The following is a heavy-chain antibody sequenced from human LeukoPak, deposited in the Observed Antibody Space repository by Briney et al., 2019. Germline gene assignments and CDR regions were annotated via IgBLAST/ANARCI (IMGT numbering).Heavy chain of an antibody. J-gene: IGHJ4*02. V-gene: IGHV1-69*13. CDR3: AREAMVRGVIIPGLPDY. CDR1: GGTXSSYA. D-gene: IGHD3-10*01. Sequence: GASVKVSCKASGGTXSSYAISWVRQAPGQGLEWMGGIIPIFGTANYAQKFQGRVTITADESTSTAYMELSSLRSEDTAVYYCAREAMVRGVIIPGLPDYWGQGTLVTVSS. CDR2: IIPIFGTA.